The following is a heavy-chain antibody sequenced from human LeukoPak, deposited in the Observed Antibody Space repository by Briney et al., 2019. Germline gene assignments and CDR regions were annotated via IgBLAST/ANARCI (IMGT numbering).Heavy chain of an antibody. D-gene: IGHD5-18*01. J-gene: IGHJ6*02. CDR1: GDSVSSNSAA. Sequence: SQTLSLTCAISGDSVSSNSAAWNWIRQSPSRGLEWLGRTYYRSKWYNDYAVSVKSRITINPDTSKNQFSLQLNSVPPEDTAVYYCARDSPESDTAMDISYYYYYYGMDVWGQGTTVTVSS. V-gene: IGHV6-1*01. CDR3: ARDSPESDTAMDISYYYYYYGMDV. CDR2: TYYRSKWYN.